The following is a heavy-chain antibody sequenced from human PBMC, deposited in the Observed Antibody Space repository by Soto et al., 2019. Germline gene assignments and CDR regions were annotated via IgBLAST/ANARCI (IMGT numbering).Heavy chain of an antibody. CDR2: IKQGGSEK. D-gene: IGHD2-21*02. CDR1: GFTFSNYW. Sequence: GGSLRLSCAASGFTFSNYWMTLIRQAPGKGLEWVANIKQGGSEKYYVDSVKGRFTISRDNAKNSLYLQMNSLRVEDTAVYYCARDSGDYEIDYWGQGTLVTVSS. CDR3: ARDSGDYEIDY. J-gene: IGHJ4*02. V-gene: IGHV3-7*01.